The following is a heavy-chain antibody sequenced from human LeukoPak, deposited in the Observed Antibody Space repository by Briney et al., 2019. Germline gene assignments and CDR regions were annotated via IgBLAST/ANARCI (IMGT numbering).Heavy chain of an antibody. Sequence: ASVKVSCKASGYTFSSYDINWVRQAPGQGLEWMGWMNPNSGNTGYAQKFQGRVTMTRNTSISTAYMELSSLTSEDTAVYYCARAGTAAGPGYYYYYYYMDVWGKGTTVTISS. CDR1: GYTFSSYD. CDR2: MNPNSGNT. J-gene: IGHJ6*03. CDR3: ARAGTAAGPGYYYYYYYMDV. V-gene: IGHV1-8*01. D-gene: IGHD6-13*01.